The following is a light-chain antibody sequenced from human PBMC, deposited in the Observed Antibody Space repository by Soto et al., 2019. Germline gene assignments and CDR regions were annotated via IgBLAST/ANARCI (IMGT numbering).Light chain of an antibody. Sequence: LTQPPSASGSPGQSVAISCTGTSSDVGGYNYVSWYQQHPGKAPKLMIYEVNKRPSGVPDRFSGSKSGNTASLTVSGLQAEDEADYYCSSYAGSSNVFGTGTRSPS. CDR2: EVN. V-gene: IGLV2-8*01. J-gene: IGLJ1*01. CDR3: SSYAGSSNV. CDR1: SSDVGGYNY.